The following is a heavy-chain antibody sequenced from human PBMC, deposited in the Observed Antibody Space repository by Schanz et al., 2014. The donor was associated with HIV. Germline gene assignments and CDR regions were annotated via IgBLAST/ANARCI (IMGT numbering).Heavy chain of an antibody. J-gene: IGHJ6*02. CDR2: ISGSGRKR. CDR1: GFYFGRYA. V-gene: IGHV3-23*01. CDR3: AKDVLSDDASGDDLIMEA. D-gene: IGHD2-21*02. Sequence: EVQLLDSGGGLVQPGGSLRLSCAASGFYFGRYAMTWVRQTPDKGLEWVSVISGSGRKRYYADAVKGRFTISRDNSRDTLYLQMDSLRGDDTAIYYCAKDVLSDDASGDDLIMEAWGQGTTVMVSS.